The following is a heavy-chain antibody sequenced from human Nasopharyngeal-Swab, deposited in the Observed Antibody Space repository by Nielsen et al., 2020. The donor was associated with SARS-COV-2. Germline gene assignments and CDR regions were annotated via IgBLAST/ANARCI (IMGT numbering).Heavy chain of an antibody. V-gene: IGHV1-18*01. CDR2: ISPSSSIT. CDR1: DYTFSNFG. J-gene: IGHJ5*02. CDR3: ARGGDPREVVAATDCFDP. D-gene: IGHD2-15*01. Sequence: ASVKVSCKASDYTFSNFGITWVRQAPGQGLEWMGWISPSSSITKYAQKLQGRVTMTRDTSTSTVYMELSSLRSEDTAVYYCARGGDPREVVAATDCFDPWGQGTLVTVSS.